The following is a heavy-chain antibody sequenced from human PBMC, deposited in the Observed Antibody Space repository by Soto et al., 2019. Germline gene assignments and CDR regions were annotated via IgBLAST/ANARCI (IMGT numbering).Heavy chain of an antibody. CDR3: ARGDPLLWFGEKVYYGMDV. J-gene: IGHJ6*02. V-gene: IGHV4-59*01. CDR1: GGSISSYY. Sequence: SETLSLTCTVSGGSISSYYWSWIRQPPGKGLEWIGYIYYSGSTNYNPSLKSRVTISVDTSKNQFSPKLSSVTAADTAVYYCARGDPLLWFGEKVYYGMDVWGQGTTVTVSS. CDR2: IYYSGST. D-gene: IGHD3-10*01.